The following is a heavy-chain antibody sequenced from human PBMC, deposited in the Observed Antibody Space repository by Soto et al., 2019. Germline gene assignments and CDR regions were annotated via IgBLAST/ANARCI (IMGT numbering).Heavy chain of an antibody. D-gene: IGHD3-22*01. CDR2: IIPIFGTA. J-gene: IGHJ4*02. Sequence: SVKVSCKASGGTFSSYAISWVRQAPGQGLEWMGGIIPIFGTANYAQKFQGRVTITADESTSTAYMELSSLRSEDTAVYYCARARRNYYDSSGYSDYFDYWGQGTLVTVPS. CDR1: GGTFSSYA. CDR3: ARARRNYYDSSGYSDYFDY. V-gene: IGHV1-69*13.